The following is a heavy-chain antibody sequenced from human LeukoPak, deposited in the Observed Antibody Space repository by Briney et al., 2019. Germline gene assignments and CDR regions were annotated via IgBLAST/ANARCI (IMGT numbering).Heavy chain of an antibody. CDR1: GYTFTGYY. D-gene: IGHD3-22*01. CDR3: ARDRPYDSSDYYAAKYYYYYMDV. Sequence: ASVEVSCKASGYTFTGYYMHWVRQAPGQGLEWMGWISPNSGGTNYAQKFQGRVTMTRDTSISTAYMELSRLRSDDTAVYYCARDRPYDSSDYYAAKYYYYYMDVWGKGTTVTVSS. V-gene: IGHV1-2*02. J-gene: IGHJ6*03. CDR2: ISPNSGGT.